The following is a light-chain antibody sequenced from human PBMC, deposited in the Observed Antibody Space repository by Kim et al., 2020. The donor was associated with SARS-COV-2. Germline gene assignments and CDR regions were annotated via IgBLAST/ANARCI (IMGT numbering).Light chain of an antibody. CDR3: QNYNSAPWT. J-gene: IGKJ1*01. Sequence: GERVTITCRARQDIRNYVAWYQQRPGKAPKLLIYGASALQLGVPSRFSGSGSGTDFTLTISSLQSEDFATYYCQNYNSAPWTFGQGTKVDIK. CDR1: QDIRNY. CDR2: GAS. V-gene: IGKV1-27*01.